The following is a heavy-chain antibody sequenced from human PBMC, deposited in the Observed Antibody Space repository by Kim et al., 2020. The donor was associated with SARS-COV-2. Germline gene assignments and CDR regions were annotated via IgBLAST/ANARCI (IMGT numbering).Heavy chain of an antibody. CDR1: GFTFSSYS. V-gene: IGHV3-21*01. CDR2: ISSSSSYI. CDR3: ARDPGLLWFGETGDYYYYGMDV. D-gene: IGHD3-10*01. J-gene: IGHJ6*02. Sequence: GGSLRLSCAASGFTFSSYSMNWVRQAPGKGLEWVSSISSSSSYIYYADSVKGRFTISRDNAKNSLYLQMNSLRAEDTAVYYCARDPGLLWFGETGDYYYYGMDVWGQGTTVTVSS.